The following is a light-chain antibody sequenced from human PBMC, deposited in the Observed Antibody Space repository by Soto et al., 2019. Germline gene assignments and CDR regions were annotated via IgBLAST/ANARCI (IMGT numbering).Light chain of an antibody. J-gene: IGKJ1*01. V-gene: IGKV1-5*01. Sequence: IQMTQSPSTLSASIGDRVTITCRDSQSISSWLAWYQQKPGKAPKLXIYDASSLESGVPSRFSGSGSGTEFTLTISTLQPDDFASYYCQQYNSFSGTFGQGTKVDIK. CDR3: QQYNSFSGT. CDR1: QSISSW. CDR2: DAS.